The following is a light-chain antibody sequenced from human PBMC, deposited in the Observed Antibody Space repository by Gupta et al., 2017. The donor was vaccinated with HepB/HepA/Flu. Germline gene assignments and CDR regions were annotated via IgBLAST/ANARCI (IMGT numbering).Light chain of an antibody. J-gene: IGKJ5*01. CDR1: QSVSNN. V-gene: IGKV3-15*01. Sequence: ETVMTQSPAVLSVSPGQRVTLSCRASQSVSNNLAWYHQKPGQVPRLLIYGASTRATAIPARFSGSGSGTEFTLTISDLQPEDFALYYCQQYNNWPPITFGQGTLLEIK. CDR2: GAS. CDR3: QQYNNWPPIT.